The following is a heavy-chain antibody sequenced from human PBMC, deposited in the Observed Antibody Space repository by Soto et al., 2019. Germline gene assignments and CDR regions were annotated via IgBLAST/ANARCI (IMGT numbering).Heavy chain of an antibody. J-gene: IGHJ6*02. Sequence: PGGSLRLSCAASGFTFSSYGMHWVRQAPGKGLEWVAVIWYDGSNKYYADSVKGRFTISRDNSKNTLYLQMNSLRAEDTAVYYCARDNYDFWSGPGHYYYGMDAWGQGTTVTVSS. V-gene: IGHV3-33*01. D-gene: IGHD3-3*01. CDR1: GFTFSSYG. CDR2: IWYDGSNK. CDR3: ARDNYDFWSGPGHYYYGMDA.